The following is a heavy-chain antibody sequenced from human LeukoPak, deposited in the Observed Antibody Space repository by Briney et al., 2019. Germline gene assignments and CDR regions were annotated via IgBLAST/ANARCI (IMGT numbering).Heavy chain of an antibody. D-gene: IGHD2-2*01. CDR2: INPNSGGT. V-gene: IGHV1-2*02. J-gene: IGHJ5*02. CDR3: AIDCSSTSCPFDP. CDR1: GYTFTGYY. Sequence: EASVKVSCKASGYTFTGYYMHWVRQAPGQGLEWMGWINPNSGGTNYAQKFQGRVTMTRDTSISTAYMELSRLRSDDTAVYYCAIDCSSTSCPFDPWGQGTLVTVSS.